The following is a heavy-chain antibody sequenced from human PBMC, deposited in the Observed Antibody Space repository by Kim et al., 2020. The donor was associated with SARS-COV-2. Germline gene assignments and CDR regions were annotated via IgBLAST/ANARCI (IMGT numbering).Heavy chain of an antibody. CDR1: GFTVSSNY. Sequence: GGSLRLSCAASGFTVSSNYMSWVRQAPGKGLEWGSVIYSGGSTYYADSVKGRFTISRDNSKNTLYLQMNSLRAEDTAVYYCARDPRITIFGVVIDYYGMDVWGQGTTVTVSS. CDR2: IYSGGST. J-gene: IGHJ6*02. V-gene: IGHV3-66*01. D-gene: IGHD3-3*01. CDR3: ARDPRITIFGVVIDYYGMDV.